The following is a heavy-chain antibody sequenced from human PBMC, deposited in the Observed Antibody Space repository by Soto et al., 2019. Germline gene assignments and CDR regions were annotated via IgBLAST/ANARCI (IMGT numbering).Heavy chain of an antibody. CDR2: IYFSGST. D-gene: IGHD4-4*01. CDR1: GGSISSYC. J-gene: IGHJ6*03. CDR3: ARYSYYYYYMDV. Sequence: SETLSLTCTVSGGSISSYCWSWIRQPPGKGLEWIGYIYFSGSTTYSPSLKSRVTISVDTSKNQFSLKLSSVTAADTAVYYCARYSYYYYYMDVWGKGTTVTVSS. V-gene: IGHV4-59*08.